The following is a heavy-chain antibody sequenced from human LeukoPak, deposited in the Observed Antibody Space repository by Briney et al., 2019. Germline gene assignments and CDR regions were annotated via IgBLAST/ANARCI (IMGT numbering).Heavy chain of an antibody. J-gene: IGHJ5*02. CDR2: INPNSGGP. V-gene: IGHV1-2*02. CDR3: ARDVSAGGTNWFDP. D-gene: IGHD3-16*01. CDR1: GHTFTGYY. Sequence: ASVKVSCKASGHTFTGYYIHWVRQAPGQGLEWMGWINPNSGGPNYAQKFQGRVTMTRDTSISTAYMEMSRLRSDDTAVYYCARDVSAGGTNWFDPWGQGTLVTVSS.